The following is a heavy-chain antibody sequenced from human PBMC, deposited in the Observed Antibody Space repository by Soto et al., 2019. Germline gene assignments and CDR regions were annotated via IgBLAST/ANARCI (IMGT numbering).Heavy chain of an antibody. Sequence: EVQLVESGGGMVQPGGSLKLSCTAYGFTFSGSAVLWVRQASGKGLEWLGRMRSKGNNYATAYAASVKGRIIISRDDSKNMAYLQMDSLKPEDTAVYYCGSSSSGWYLDYWGQGTLVTVSS. CDR1: GFTFSGSA. J-gene: IGHJ4*02. D-gene: IGHD6-19*01. V-gene: IGHV3-73*01. CDR3: GSSSSGWYLDY. CDR2: MRSKGNNYAT.